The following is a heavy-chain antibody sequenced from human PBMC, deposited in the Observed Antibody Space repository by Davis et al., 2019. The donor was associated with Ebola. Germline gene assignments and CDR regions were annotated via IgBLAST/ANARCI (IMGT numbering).Heavy chain of an antibody. Sequence: AASVKVSCKASGYTFTSYGISWVRQAPGQGLEWMGRIIPILGIANYAQKFQGRVTITADKSTSTAYMELSSLRSEDTAVYYCAREVGTVTTTWFDPWGQGTLVTVSS. J-gene: IGHJ5*02. CDR2: IIPILGIA. CDR1: GYTFTSYG. D-gene: IGHD4-17*01. V-gene: IGHV1-69*04. CDR3: AREVGTVTTTWFDP.